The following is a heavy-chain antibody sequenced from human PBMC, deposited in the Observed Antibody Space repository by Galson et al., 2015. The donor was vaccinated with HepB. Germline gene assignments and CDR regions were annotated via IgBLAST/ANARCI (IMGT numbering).Heavy chain of an antibody. CDR2: IRSKAYGGTT. CDR3: TRGPLTYMTSYFQH. D-gene: IGHD2-21*01. V-gene: IGHV3-49*04. Sequence: SLRLSCAASGFAFGDYAMSWVRQAPGKGLEWVGFIRSKAYGGTTEYAASVKGRFTISRDDSKSIAYLQMNSLKTEDTAVYYCTRGPLTYMTSYFQHWGQGTLVTVSS. J-gene: IGHJ1*01. CDR1: GFAFGDYA.